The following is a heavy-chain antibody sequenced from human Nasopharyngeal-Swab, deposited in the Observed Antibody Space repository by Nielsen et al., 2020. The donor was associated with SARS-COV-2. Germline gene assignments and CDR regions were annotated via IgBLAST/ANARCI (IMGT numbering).Heavy chain of an antibody. CDR3: AREPPGRWLQLVFDY. D-gene: IGHD5-24*01. CDR2: ISSSGSTI. V-gene: IGHV3-48*03. J-gene: IGHJ4*02. Sequence: GESLKISCAASGFTFSSYAMSWVRQAPGKGLEWVSYISSSGSTIYYADSVKGRFTISRDNAKNSLYLQMNSLRAEDTAVYYCAREPPGRWLQLVFDYWGQGTLVTVSS. CDR1: GFTFSSYA.